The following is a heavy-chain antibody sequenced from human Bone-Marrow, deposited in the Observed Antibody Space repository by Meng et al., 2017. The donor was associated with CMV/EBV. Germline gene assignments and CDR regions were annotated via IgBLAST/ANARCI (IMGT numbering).Heavy chain of an antibody. CDR1: GGSFSGYY. V-gene: IGHV4-34*01. J-gene: IGHJ4*02. CDR2: INHSGST. Sequence: SETLSLTCAVYGGSFSGYYWSWIRQPPGKGLEWIGEINHSGSTNYNPSLKSRVTISVDTSKNQFSLTLSSVTAADTAVYYCARVLRIAAAGTFGYWGQGTLVTVSS. D-gene: IGHD6-13*01. CDR3: ARVLRIAAAGTFGY.